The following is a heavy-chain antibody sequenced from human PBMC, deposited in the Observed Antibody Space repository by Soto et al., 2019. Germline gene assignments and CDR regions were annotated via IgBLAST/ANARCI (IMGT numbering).Heavy chain of an antibody. CDR2: ISGSGTTI. CDR3: AGDPYYYASDY. Sequence: GSLRLSCAASGFSFSDHYMTWIRQAPGKGLEWVSYISGSGTTIYYTDSVKGRFTVSRDNAKNSVYLQMNSLRAEDTAVYYCAGDPYYYASDYWGQGTLVTVSS. J-gene: IGHJ4*02. D-gene: IGHD3-10*01. CDR1: GFSFSDHY. V-gene: IGHV3-11*01.